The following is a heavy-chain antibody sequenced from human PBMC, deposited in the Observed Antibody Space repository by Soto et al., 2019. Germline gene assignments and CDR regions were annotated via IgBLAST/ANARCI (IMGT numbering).Heavy chain of an antibody. V-gene: IGHV1-2*04. CDR1: GYTFTGYY. J-gene: IGHJ4*02. D-gene: IGHD3-22*01. CDR2: IDSNGGGT. CDR3: ARWSTYYYDTSGYCDL. Sequence: QVQLVQSGAEVKKPGASVKVSCKASGYTFTGYYMHWLRQAPGQGLEWMGWIDSNGGGTNYAQKFQGCVTMTRDTSINTAYMELSRLTSDDTAVYYCARWSTYYYDTSGYCDLWGQGTLVTVSS.